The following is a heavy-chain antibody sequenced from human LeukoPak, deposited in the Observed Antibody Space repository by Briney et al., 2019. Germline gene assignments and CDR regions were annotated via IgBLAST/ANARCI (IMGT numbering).Heavy chain of an antibody. CDR3: ARAHSLEYSSSSWFDP. Sequence: GASVKVSCKASGYTFTGYYMHWVRQAPGQGLEWMGWINPNSGGTNYAQKFQGRVTMTRDTSISTAYMELSRLRSDDTAVYYCARAHSLEYSSSSWFDPWGQGTLVTVSS. V-gene: IGHV1-2*02. D-gene: IGHD6-6*01. CDR2: INPNSGGT. CDR1: GYTFTGYY. J-gene: IGHJ5*02.